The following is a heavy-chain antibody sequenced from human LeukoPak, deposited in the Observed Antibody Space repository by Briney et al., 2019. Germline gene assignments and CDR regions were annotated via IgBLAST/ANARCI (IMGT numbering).Heavy chain of an antibody. Sequence: PSETLSLTCAVSGGSISSSNWWSWVRQPPGKGLEWIGEIYHSGSTNYNPSLKSRVTISVDTSKNQFSLKLSSVTAADTAVYYCARGGERQWLAYYYYYYGMDVWGQGTTVTVSS. CDR3: ARGGERQWLAYYYYYYGMDV. D-gene: IGHD6-19*01. V-gene: IGHV4-4*02. CDR2: IYHSGST. J-gene: IGHJ6*02. CDR1: GGSISSSNW.